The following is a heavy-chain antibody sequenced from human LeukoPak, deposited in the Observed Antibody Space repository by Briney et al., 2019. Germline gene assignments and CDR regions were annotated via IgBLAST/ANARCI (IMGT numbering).Heavy chain of an antibody. Sequence: GRSLRLSCAASGFTFSSYGMHWVRQAPGKGLECVAVISYDGSNKYYADSVKGRFTISRDNSKNTLYLQMNSLRAEDTAVYYCAKDTGGVAVAGTNIDYWGQGTLVTVSS. CDR2: ISYDGSNK. CDR1: GFTFSSYG. CDR3: AKDTGGVAVAGTNIDY. J-gene: IGHJ4*02. D-gene: IGHD6-19*01. V-gene: IGHV3-30*18.